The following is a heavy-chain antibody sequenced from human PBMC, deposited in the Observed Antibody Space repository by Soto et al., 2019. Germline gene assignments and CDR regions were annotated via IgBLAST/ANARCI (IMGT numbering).Heavy chain of an antibody. J-gene: IGHJ6*03. D-gene: IGHD2-2*02. Sequence: ASVKVSCKASGYTFTSYAMHWVRQAPGQRLEWMGWINAGNGNTKYSQKFQGRVTITRDTSASTAYMELSSLRSEDTAVYYCARGADCSSTSCYNKCIRKVLYYMDVWGKATTVTVSS. CDR1: GYTFTSYA. CDR2: INAGNGNT. CDR3: ARGADCSSTSCYNKCIRKVLYYMDV. V-gene: IGHV1-3*01.